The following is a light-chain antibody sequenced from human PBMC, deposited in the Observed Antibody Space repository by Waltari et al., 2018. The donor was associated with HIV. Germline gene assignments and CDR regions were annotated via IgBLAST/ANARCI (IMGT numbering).Light chain of an antibody. Sequence: DIQMTQSPSTLSAFVGDRVTITCRASQSINTWLAWYQQKPGKAPKVLIYKASSLESGVPSMFSGSGSGTEFTLTISSLQPDDSATYYCQQYSTYAWAFGQGTKVEIK. V-gene: IGKV1-5*03. J-gene: IGKJ1*01. CDR3: QQYSTYAWA. CDR2: KAS. CDR1: QSINTW.